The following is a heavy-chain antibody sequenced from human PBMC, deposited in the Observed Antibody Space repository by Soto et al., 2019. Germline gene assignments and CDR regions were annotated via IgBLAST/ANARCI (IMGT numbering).Heavy chain of an antibody. V-gene: IGHV4-34*01. CDR1: GGSFSGYY. J-gene: IGHJ6*02. CDR3: ARGPPNGGSGILRYYYYYYGMDV. Sequence: SETLFLTCAVYGGSFSGYYWSWIRQPPGKGLEWIGEINHSGSTNYHPSLKSRVTISVDTSKDQFSLKLSSVTAADTAVYYGARGPPNGGSGILRYYYYYYGMDVWGQGTTVTVSS. D-gene: IGHD3-10*01. CDR2: INHSGST.